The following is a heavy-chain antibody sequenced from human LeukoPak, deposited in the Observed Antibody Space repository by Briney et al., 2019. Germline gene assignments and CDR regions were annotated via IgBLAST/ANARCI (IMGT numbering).Heavy chain of an antibody. Sequence: VRQAPGKGLEWVSSISSSSSYIYYADSVKGRFTISRDNAKNSLYLQMNSLRAEDTAVYYCASIPGQTDYWGQGTLVTVSS. V-gene: IGHV3-21*01. CDR3: ASIPGQTDY. J-gene: IGHJ4*02. D-gene: IGHD2-21*01. CDR2: ISSSSSYI.